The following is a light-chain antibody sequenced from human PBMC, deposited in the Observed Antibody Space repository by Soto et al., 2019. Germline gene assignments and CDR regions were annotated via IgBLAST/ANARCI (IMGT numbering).Light chain of an antibody. CDR3: QQSYNTPRT. V-gene: IGKV1-39*01. CDR1: QDISNF. CDR2: AAS. J-gene: IGKJ1*01. Sequence: DIQMTQSPISLSASIGDRVTVTCLARQDISNFLNWYQQKPGKALKLLIYAASSLQSGVPSRFSGSGSGTDFTLTIRSLQPEYFATYYWQQSYNTPRTFGQGTKVEIK.